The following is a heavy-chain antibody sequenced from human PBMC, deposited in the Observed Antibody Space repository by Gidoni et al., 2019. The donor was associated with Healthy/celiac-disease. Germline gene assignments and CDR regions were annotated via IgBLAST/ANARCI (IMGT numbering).Heavy chain of an antibody. V-gene: IGHV1-18*01. CDR3: ARHNTDSGYDYVKPPYFYFDY. D-gene: IGHD5-12*01. CDR1: GYTFTSYG. J-gene: IGHJ4*02. Sequence: QVKLVQSGAEVKKPGPSVKFSGKASGYTFTSYGIIWVRQAPGQGLEWMGWISAYNGNTNYAQKLQGRVTMTTDTSTSTAYMELRSLRSDDTAVYYCARHNTDSGYDYVKPPYFYFDYWGQGTLVTVSS. CDR2: ISAYNGNT.